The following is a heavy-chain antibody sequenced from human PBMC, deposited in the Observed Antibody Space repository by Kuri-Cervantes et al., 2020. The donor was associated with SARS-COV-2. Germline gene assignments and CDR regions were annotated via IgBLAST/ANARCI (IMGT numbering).Heavy chain of an antibody. CDR2: ISGIGGST. D-gene: IGHD1-1*01. V-gene: IGHV3-23*01. CDR3: VRDGDHWNFDY. Sequence: GESLKISCAASGFTFSSYAMSWVRQAPGKGLEWVSGISGIGGSTYYADSVEGRFTLSRDNSKNMLFLQMNRLRAEDTAVYFCVRDGDHWNFDYWGQGTLVTVSS. J-gene: IGHJ4*02. CDR1: GFTFSSYA.